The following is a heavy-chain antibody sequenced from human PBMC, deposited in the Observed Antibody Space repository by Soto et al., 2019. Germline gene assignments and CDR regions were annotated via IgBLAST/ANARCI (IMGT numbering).Heavy chain of an antibody. CDR3: AKHNGNYGSGSWDY. J-gene: IGHJ4*02. V-gene: IGHV4-39*01. D-gene: IGHD3-10*01. CDR2: IFYSGRT. CDR1: GGSISSSSYY. Sequence: QLQLQESGPGLVKPSETLSLTCTVSGGSISSSSYYWGWIRQPPGKGLEWIGSIFYSGRTYYNPPPKSRVTLSVDTSKNQLSLKLRSVSAADTAVYYCAKHNGNYGSGSWDYWGQGTLVTVSS.